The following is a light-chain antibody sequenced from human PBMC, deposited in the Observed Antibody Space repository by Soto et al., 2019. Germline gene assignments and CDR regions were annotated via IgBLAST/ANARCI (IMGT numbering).Light chain of an antibody. V-gene: IGKV1-39*01. CDR3: QQSYSTLT. CDR1: QSISNY. Sequence: DIQMTQSPSSLPASVGDRVTITCRASQSISNYLNWYQQKPGKAPKLLIYAASSLQSGVPSRFSGSGSGTEFTLTISSLQPEDFATYYCQQSYSTLTFGGGTKVDIK. J-gene: IGKJ4*01. CDR2: AAS.